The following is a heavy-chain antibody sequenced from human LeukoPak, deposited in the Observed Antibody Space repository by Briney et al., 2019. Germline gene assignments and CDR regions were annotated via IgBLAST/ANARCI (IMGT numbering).Heavy chain of an antibody. D-gene: IGHD5-12*01. CDR3: ARSTSGYEPFDY. V-gene: IGHV1-18*01. CDR1: GYTLTSYG. CDR2: ISAYNGNT. Sequence: ASVKVSCKASGYTLTSYGITWVRQAPGQGLEWMGWISAYNGNTDYAQKLQDRVTMTTDTSTSTAYMELRSLRSDDTAVYYCARSTSGYEPFDYWGQGTLVTVSS. J-gene: IGHJ4*02.